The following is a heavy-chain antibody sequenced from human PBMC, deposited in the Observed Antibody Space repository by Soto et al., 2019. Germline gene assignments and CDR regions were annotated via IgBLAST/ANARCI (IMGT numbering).Heavy chain of an antibody. Sequence: GGSLRLSCAASGFTFSSYGMHWVRQAPGKGLEWVAVISYDGSNKYYADSVKGRFTISRDNSKNTLYLQMNSLRAEDTAVYYCAKDESRRDYDILTGPAYWGQGTLVTVSS. V-gene: IGHV3-30*18. CDR3: AKDESRRDYDILTGPAY. CDR2: ISYDGSNK. J-gene: IGHJ4*02. CDR1: GFTFSSYG. D-gene: IGHD3-9*01.